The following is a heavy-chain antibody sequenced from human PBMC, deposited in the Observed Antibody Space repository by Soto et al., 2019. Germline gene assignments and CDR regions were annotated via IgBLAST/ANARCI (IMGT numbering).Heavy chain of an antibody. Sequence: QVQLEQSGAEVKKPGSSVKISCKASGGTLSDHGVSWLRQXPXXXXEWVGGNIPVFNTANYAPKFQGRVTIAADKSTNXXYMXXXSLXXXXXXXXXXXXXXXXXXXXXXGPSAFDIWGQGTLVIVSS. CDR1: GGTLSDHG. CDR2: NIPVFNTA. V-gene: IGHV1-69*06. CDR3: XXXXXXXXXXXXGPSAFDI. J-gene: IGHJ3*02.